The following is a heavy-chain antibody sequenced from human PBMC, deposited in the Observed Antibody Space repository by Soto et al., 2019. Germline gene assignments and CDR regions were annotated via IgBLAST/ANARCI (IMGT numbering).Heavy chain of an antibody. J-gene: IGHJ4*02. D-gene: IGHD5-18*01. V-gene: IGHV1-69*13. CDR1: GGTFSSYA. Sequence: ASVKVSCKASGGTFSSYAISWVRQAPGQGLEWMGGIIPIFGTANYAQKFQGRVTITADESTSTAYMELSSLRSEDTAVYYCASREDTAMTFDYWGQGTLVTVSS. CDR2: IIPIFGTA. CDR3: ASREDTAMTFDY.